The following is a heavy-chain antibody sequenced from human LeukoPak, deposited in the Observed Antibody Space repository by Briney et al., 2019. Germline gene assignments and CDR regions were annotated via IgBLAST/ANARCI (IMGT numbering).Heavy chain of an antibody. Sequence: PGGSLRLSCAASGFTFSNAWMSWVRQAPGKGLEWVGRIKSKTDGGTTDYAAPVKGRFTISRDDSKNTLYLQMNSLKTEDTAVYYCTTPGWRWLPATSYYFDYWGQGTLVTVSS. D-gene: IGHD5-24*01. V-gene: IGHV3-15*01. CDR3: TTPGWRWLPATSYYFDY. J-gene: IGHJ4*02. CDR2: IKSKTDGGTT. CDR1: GFTFSNAW.